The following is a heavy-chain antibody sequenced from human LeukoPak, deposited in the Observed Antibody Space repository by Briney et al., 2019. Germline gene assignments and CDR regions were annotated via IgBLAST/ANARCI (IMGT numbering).Heavy chain of an antibody. CDR1: GFTFSSYA. Sequence: GGSLRLSCAASGFTFSSYAMHWVRQAPGKGLEWVAVISYDGSNKYYADSVKGRFTISRDNSKNTLYLQMNSLRAEDTAVYYCAKDCATVTTSFDYWGQGTLVTVSS. V-gene: IGHV3-30-3*01. D-gene: IGHD4-4*01. J-gene: IGHJ4*02. CDR2: ISYDGSNK. CDR3: AKDCATVTTSFDY.